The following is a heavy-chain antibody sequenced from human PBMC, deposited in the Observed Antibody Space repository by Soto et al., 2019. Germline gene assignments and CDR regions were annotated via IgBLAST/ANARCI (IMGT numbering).Heavy chain of an antibody. D-gene: IGHD1-26*01. CDR3: ARGKRRGWELPNWFDP. CDR2: IIPILGIA. Sequence: QVQLVQSGAEVKKPGSSVKVSCKASGGTFSSYTISWVRQAPGQGLEWMGRIIPILGIANYAQKFQGRVTITADKSTSTAYMELSSLRSEDTAVYYCARGKRRGWELPNWFDPWGQGTLVTVSS. J-gene: IGHJ5*02. V-gene: IGHV1-69*02. CDR1: GGTFSSYT.